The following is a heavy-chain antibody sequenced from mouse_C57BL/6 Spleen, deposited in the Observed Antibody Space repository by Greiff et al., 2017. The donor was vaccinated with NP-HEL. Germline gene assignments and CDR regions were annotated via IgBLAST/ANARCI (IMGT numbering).Heavy chain of an antibody. CDR2: IYPGSGST. CDR3: ARSVYYGNYVFAY. Sequence: VQLKQPGAELVKPGASVKMSCKASGYTFTSYWITWVKQRPGQGLEWIGDIYPGSGSTNYNEKFKSKATLTVDTSSSTAYMQLSSLTSEDSAVYYCARSVYYGNYVFAYWGQGTLVTVSA. V-gene: IGHV1-55*01. J-gene: IGHJ3*01. CDR1: GYTFTSYW. D-gene: IGHD2-1*01.